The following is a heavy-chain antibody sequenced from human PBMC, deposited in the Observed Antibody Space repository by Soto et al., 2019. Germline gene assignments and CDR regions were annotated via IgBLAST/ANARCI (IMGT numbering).Heavy chain of an antibody. CDR3: ARWDFDY. Sequence: QVHLVESGGGVVQPGRSLRLSCTASGFTYSDFAIHWVHQAPGKGLEWVAFISYTGADKYYADSVKGRFTISRDNSKNTLYLQMSSLRPEYTAVYYCARWDFDYRGQGTLVTVSS. D-gene: IGHD4-17*01. V-gene: IGHV3-30-3*01. J-gene: IGHJ4*02. CDR1: GFTYSDFA. CDR2: ISYTGADK.